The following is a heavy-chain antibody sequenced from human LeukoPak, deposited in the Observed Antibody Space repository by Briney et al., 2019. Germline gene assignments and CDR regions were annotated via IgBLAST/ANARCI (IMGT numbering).Heavy chain of an antibody. D-gene: IGHD6-13*01. J-gene: IGHJ4*02. Sequence: GESLKISCKASGYSFTRYWIGWVRQMPGKGLEWMGIIFPGDSDIKYGPSFQGQVTISADKSISTAYLQWSSLKASDTAMYYCARRRAAGTMEYWGQGTLVTVSS. CDR2: IFPGDSDI. V-gene: IGHV5-51*01. CDR1: GYSFTRYW. CDR3: ARRRAAGTMEY.